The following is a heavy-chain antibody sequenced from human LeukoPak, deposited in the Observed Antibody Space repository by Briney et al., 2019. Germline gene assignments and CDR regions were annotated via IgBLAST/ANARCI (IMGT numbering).Heavy chain of an antibody. V-gene: IGHV1-24*01. J-gene: IGHJ4*02. D-gene: IGHD1-7*01. CDR2: FDPEDGET. Sequence: GASVKVSCKVSGYTLTELSMHWVRQAPGKGLEWMGGFDPEDGETIYAQKFQGRVTMTEDTSTDTAYMELSSLRSEDTAVYYCATGNLYESAFDYWGQGTLVTVSS. CDR1: GYTLTELS. CDR3: ATGNLYESAFDY.